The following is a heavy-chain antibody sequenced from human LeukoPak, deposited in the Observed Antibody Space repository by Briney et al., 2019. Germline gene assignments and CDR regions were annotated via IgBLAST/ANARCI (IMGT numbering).Heavy chain of an antibody. J-gene: IGHJ4*02. Sequence: GGSLRLSWAASGFTFSSYAMHWVRQAPGKGLEWVAVISYDGSNKYYADSVKGRFTISRDNSKNTLYLQMNSLRAEDTAVYYCARDLVVGATDYWGQGTLVTVSS. D-gene: IGHD1-26*01. CDR1: GFTFSSYA. CDR3: ARDLVVGATDY. V-gene: IGHV3-30-3*01. CDR2: ISYDGSNK.